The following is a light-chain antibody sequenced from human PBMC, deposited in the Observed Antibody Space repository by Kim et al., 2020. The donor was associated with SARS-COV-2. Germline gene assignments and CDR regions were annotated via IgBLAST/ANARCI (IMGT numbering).Light chain of an antibody. J-gene: IGKJ5*01. CDR1: QGIRSY. Sequence: APVGDRVSITCRASQGIRSYLAWYQQKPGKAPKLLIYAASTLQSGVPSRFSGSGSGTEFTLTISSLQPEDFTTYYCQQFNSFPIAFGQGTRLESK. V-gene: IGKV1-9*01. CDR3: QQFNSFPIA. CDR2: AAS.